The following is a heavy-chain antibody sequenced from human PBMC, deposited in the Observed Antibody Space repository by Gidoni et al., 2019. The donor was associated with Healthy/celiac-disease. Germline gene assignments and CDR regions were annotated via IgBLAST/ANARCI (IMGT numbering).Heavy chain of an antibody. V-gene: IGHV3-21*01. CDR2: ISSSSSYI. CDR3: ANIAAAGTLGNY. CDR1: GFTFSSYS. Sequence: EVQLVESGGGLVKPGGSLRLSCAASGFTFSSYSMNWVRQAPGQGLEWVSSISSSSSYIYYADSVKGRFTISRDNAKNSLYLQMNSLRAEDTAVYYCANIAAAGTLGNYWGQGTLVTVSS. J-gene: IGHJ4*02. D-gene: IGHD6-13*01.